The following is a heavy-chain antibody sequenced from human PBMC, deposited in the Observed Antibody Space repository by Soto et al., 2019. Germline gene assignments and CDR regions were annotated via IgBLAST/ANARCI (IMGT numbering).Heavy chain of an antibody. J-gene: IGHJ5*02. V-gene: IGHV4-31*03. D-gene: IGHD2-2*01. Sequence: SETLSLTCTVSGGSISSGDYYWSWIRQHPGKGLEWIGYIYYSGSTYYNPSLKSRVTISVDTSKNQFSLKLSSVTAADTAVYYCARYQLLTNWFDPWGQGTLVTVSS. CDR1: GGSISSGDYY. CDR3: ARYQLLTNWFDP. CDR2: IYYSGST.